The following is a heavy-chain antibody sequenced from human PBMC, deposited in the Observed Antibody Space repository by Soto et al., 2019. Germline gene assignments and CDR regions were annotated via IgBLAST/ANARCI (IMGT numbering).Heavy chain of an antibody. CDR2: ISYDGSNK. J-gene: IGHJ4*02. CDR1: EFTFSSYG. D-gene: IGHD6-13*01. V-gene: IGHV3-30*03. Sequence: PGGSLRLSCAASEFTFSSYGMHWVRQAPGKGLEWVAVISYDGSNKYYADSVKGRFTISRDNSKNTLFLHMNSLGAEDAAVYYCARGIAATGKSPLDYWGQGTLVTVSS. CDR3: ARGIAATGKSPLDY.